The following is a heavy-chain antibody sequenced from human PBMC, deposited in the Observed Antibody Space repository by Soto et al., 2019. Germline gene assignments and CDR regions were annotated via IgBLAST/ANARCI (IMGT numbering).Heavy chain of an antibody. CDR2: IYYSGST. CDR3: ARRPGGRGAFDI. J-gene: IGHJ3*02. V-gene: IGHV4-30-4*01. D-gene: IGHD2-8*02. Sequence: QVQLQESGPGLVKPSQTLSLTCTVSGGSISSADYYWSWIRQPPGKGLEWIGYIYYSGSTYYNPSLKNRGTSPLDTSKNHFSLELSSVTAADTAVYYCARRPGGRGAFDIWGQGTMVTVSS. CDR1: GGSISSADYY.